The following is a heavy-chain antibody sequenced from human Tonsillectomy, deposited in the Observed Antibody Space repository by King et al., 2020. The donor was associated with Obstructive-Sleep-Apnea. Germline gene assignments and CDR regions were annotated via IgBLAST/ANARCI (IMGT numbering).Heavy chain of an antibody. CDR3: ARDRVGRDGYNRFDY. J-gene: IGHJ4*02. Sequence: VQLQESGPGLVKPSETLSLTCTVSGGSINSYYWSGIRQTPGKGLEWIGYISYSGSTNYNPSLKSRVTISVDTSTNQFSLKLSSVPAADTAVYYCARDRVGRDGYNRFDYWGQGTLVTVSS. CDR1: GGSINSYY. D-gene: IGHD5-24*01. CDR2: ISYSGST. V-gene: IGHV4-59*01.